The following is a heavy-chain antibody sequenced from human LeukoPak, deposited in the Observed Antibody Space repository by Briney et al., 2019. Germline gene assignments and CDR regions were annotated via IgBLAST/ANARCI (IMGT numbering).Heavy chain of an antibody. Sequence: ASVKVSCKASGYTFTSYDINWVRQATGQGLEWMGWMNPNSGNTGYAQKFQGRVTITRNTSISTAYMELSSLRSEDTAVYYCAGLAYCSSTSCYGFDLWGQGTLVTVSS. CDR3: AGLAYCSSTSCYGFDL. CDR1: GYTFTSYD. J-gene: IGHJ5*02. CDR2: MNPNSGNT. V-gene: IGHV1-8*03. D-gene: IGHD2-2*01.